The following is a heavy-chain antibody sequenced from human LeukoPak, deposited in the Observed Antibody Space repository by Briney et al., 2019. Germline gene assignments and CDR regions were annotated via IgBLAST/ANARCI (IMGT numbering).Heavy chain of an antibody. CDR2: IYSGGTT. CDR3: ARDDRIAAAGTFDY. J-gene: IGHJ4*02. Sequence: GGSLRLSCADSGFTFDDYGMSWVRQAPGKGLEWVSVIYSGGTTYYADSVKGRFTISRDNSKNTLYLQMNSLRAEDTALYYCARDDRIAAAGTFDYWGQGTLVTASS. V-gene: IGHV3-53*01. CDR1: GFTFDDYG. D-gene: IGHD6-13*01.